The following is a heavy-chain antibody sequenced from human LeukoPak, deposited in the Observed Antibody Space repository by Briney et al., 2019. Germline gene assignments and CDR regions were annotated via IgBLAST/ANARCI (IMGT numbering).Heavy chain of an antibody. D-gene: IGHD5-12*01. CDR3: ARVDQAGRSGYSTFDY. J-gene: IGHJ4*02. CDR2: IIPIFGTA. V-gene: IGHV1-69*06. Sequence: RASVKVSCRASGGTFSSYAISWVRQAPGQGLEWMGGIIPIFGTANYAQKFQGRVTITADKSTSTAYMELSSLRSEDTAVYYCARVDQAGRSGYSTFDYWGQGTLVTVSS. CDR1: GGTFSSYA.